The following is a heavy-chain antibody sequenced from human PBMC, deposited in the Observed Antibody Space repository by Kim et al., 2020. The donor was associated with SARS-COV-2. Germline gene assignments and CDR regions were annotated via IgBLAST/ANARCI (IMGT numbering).Heavy chain of an antibody. CDR2: IVVGSGNT. CDR3: AALYDYVWGSYRGDAFDI. D-gene: IGHD3-16*02. CDR1: GFTFTSSA. V-gene: IGHV1-58*01. J-gene: IGHJ3*02. Sequence: SVKVSCKASGFTFTSSAVQWVRQARGQRLEWIGWIVVGSGNTNYAQKFQERVTITRDMSTSTAYMELSSLRSEDTAVYYCAALYDYVWGSYRGDAFDIWGQGTMVTVSS.